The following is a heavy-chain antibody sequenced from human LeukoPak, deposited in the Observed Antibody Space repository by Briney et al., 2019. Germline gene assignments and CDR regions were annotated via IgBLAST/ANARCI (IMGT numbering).Heavy chain of an antibody. J-gene: IGHJ4*02. Sequence: SETLSLTCAVYGGSFSGYYWSWIRQPPGKGLEWIGEINDGVLTTYNPSLKSRVTISVDTSKNQFSLKLSSVTAADMAVYYCARARGYCSSTSCPFGYWGQGTLVTVSS. D-gene: IGHD2-2*01. CDR3: ARARGYCSSTSCPFGY. CDR2: INDGVLT. V-gene: IGHV4-34*01. CDR1: GGSFSGYY.